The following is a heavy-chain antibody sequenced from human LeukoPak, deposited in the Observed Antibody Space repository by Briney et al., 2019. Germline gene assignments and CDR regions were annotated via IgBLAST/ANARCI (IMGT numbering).Heavy chain of an antibody. V-gene: IGHV1-46*01. Sequence: ASVKVSCKSSGYTFIIHYMHWVRQAPGQGLEWMGTISPSGGSTSYAQKFQGRVTMTRDTSTSTVYMELSSLRSEDTAVYYCAREAYDTDNFDYWGQGTLVTVSS. CDR2: ISPSGGST. D-gene: IGHD3-22*01. CDR3: AREAYDTDNFDY. J-gene: IGHJ4*02. CDR1: GYTFIIHY.